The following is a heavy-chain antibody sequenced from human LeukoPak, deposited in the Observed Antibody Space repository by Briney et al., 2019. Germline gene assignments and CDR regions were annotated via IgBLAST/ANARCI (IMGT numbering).Heavy chain of an antibody. D-gene: IGHD4-17*01. CDR2: IIPIFGTA. V-gene: IGHV1-69*13. J-gene: IGHJ3*02. CDR1: GYTFTDYY. Sequence: SVKVSCKASGYTFTDYYLHWVRQAPGQGFEWMGGIIPIFGTANYAQKFQGRVTITADESTSTAYMELSSLRSEDTAVYYCAREKDYGDYAVDAFDIWGQGTMVTVSS. CDR3: AREKDYGDYAVDAFDI.